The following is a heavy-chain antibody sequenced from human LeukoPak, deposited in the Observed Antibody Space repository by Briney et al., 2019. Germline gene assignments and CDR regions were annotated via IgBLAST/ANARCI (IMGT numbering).Heavy chain of an antibody. CDR2: IYPGDSDT. V-gene: IGHV5-51*01. CDR3: ARRLTPAAVALDH. J-gene: IGHJ4*02. Sequence: GESLKISCKASGYSFSSYCIGWVRQMPGKGLELMGIIYPGDSDTRYTPSFQGQVTISADKSITAAYLQWSSLQASDTAMYYCARRLTPAAVALDHWGQGALVTVSS. D-gene: IGHD2-2*01. CDR1: GYSFSSYC.